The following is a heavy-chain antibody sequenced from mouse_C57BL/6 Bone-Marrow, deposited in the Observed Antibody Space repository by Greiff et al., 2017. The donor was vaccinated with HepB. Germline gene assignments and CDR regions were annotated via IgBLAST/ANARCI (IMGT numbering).Heavy chain of an antibody. V-gene: IGHV1-69*01. CDR3: ARSFYDYDRGYYAMDY. D-gene: IGHD2-4*01. CDR2: NDPSDSYT. J-gene: IGHJ4*01. CDR1: GYTFTSYW. Sequence: QVQLQQSGAELVMPGASVKLSCKASGYTFTSYWMHWVKQRPGQGLEWIGENDPSDSYTNYNQKFKGKSTLTVDKSSSTAYMQLSSLTSEDSAVYYCARSFYDYDRGYYAMDYWGQGTSVTVSS.